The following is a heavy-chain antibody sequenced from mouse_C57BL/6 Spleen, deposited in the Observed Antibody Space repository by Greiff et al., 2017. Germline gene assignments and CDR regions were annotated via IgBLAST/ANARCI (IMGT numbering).Heavy chain of an antibody. Sequence: QVQLQQPGAELVKPGASVKLSCKASGYTFTSYWMQWVKQRPGQGLAWIGEIDPSDSYTNYNQKFKGKATLTVDTSSSTAYMPLSSLTSEDSAFYYCARNYYSKQVWGTGTTVTVSS. CDR1: GYTFTSYW. J-gene: IGHJ1*03. CDR2: IDPSDSYT. D-gene: IGHD2-5*01. CDR3: ARNYYSKQV. V-gene: IGHV1-50*01.